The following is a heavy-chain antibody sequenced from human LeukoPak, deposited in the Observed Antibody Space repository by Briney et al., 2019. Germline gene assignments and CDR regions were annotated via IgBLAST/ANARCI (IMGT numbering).Heavy chain of an antibody. D-gene: IGHD5-12*01. CDR3: ARLNGYDSGDY. V-gene: IGHV5-51*01. CDR1: GYNFTSYW. Sequence: EAPKTFRYSFGYNFTSYWIGWGRQIPREGAELMGIIYPCDSDTRYSSSFQGQVPISADKYISPAYLQWSSLKASDTGMYYCARLNGYDSGDYWGQGTLVTVSS. J-gene: IGHJ4*02. CDR2: IYPCDSDT.